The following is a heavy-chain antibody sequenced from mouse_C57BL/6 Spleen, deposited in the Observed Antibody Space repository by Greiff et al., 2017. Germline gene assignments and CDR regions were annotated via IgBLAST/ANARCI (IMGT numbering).Heavy chain of an antibody. D-gene: IGHD4-1*01. J-gene: IGHJ2*01. Sequence: VQVVESGPELVKPGASVKISCKASGYAFSSSWMNWVKQRPGKGLEWIGRIYPGDGDTNYNGKFKGKATLTADKSSSTAYMQLSSLTSEDSAVYFCARENWDGGYYFDYWGQGTTLTVSS. CDR2: IYPGDGDT. CDR3: ARENWDGGYYFDY. CDR1: GYAFSSSW. V-gene: IGHV1-82*01.